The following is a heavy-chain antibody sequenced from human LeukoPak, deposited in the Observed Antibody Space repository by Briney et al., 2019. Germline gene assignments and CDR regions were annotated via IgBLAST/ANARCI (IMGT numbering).Heavy chain of an antibody. CDR3: SKGGGYSGYDGGVTNRYFDY. V-gene: IGHV3-23*01. CDR2: IFGSGGSP. J-gene: IGHJ4*02. CDR1: GFTFGSHA. Sequence: GGSLRLSCEASGFTFGSHAMYWVRQAPGQGLEWVAGIFGSGGSPHYADSVKGRFTISRDNSKNTLYLQMNSLRAEDTAVYYCSKGGGYSGYDGGVTNRYFDYRGQGTLFTVSP. D-gene: IGHD5-12*01.